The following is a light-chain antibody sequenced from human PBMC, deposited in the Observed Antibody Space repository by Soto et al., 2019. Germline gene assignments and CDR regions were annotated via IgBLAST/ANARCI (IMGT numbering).Light chain of an antibody. V-gene: IGKV3-15*01. Sequence: EIALTQSPTTLSVSPGERATLSCTTSQSVSSDLAWYQQKPGQAPRLLIYDASTRATGVPARFSGSGSGADFTLTISSLQSEDFAVYYRQEYINWPRLTFGGGTKVDVK. CDR2: DAS. CDR3: QEYINWPRLT. J-gene: IGKJ4*01. CDR1: QSVSSD.